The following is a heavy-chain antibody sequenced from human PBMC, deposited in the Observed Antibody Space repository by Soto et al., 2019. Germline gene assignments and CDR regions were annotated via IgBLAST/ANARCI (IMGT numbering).Heavy chain of an antibody. CDR2: IYYSGST. J-gene: IGHJ6*02. D-gene: IGHD3-22*01. Sequence: SETLSLTCTVSGGSISSYYWSWIRQPPGKGLEWIGYIYYSGSTNYNPSLKSRVTISVDTSKNQFSLKLSSVTAADTAVYYCARARLYYYDSSGYYFAPDYYYGMDVWAQRTTVTGSS. CDR3: ARARLYYYDSSGYYFAPDYYYGMDV. CDR1: GGSISSYY. V-gene: IGHV4-59*01.